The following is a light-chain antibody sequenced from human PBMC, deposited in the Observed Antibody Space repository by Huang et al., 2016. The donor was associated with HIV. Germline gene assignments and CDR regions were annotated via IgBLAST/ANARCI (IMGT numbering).Light chain of an antibody. J-gene: IGKJ5*01. CDR3: QQGFSMPIT. V-gene: IGKV1-39*01. CDR1: QSISSY. Sequence: DIQMTQSPSSLSASIGDRVTITCRASQSISSYLYWYQQKPGKAPELLTYTASNLQRGVPSRFSGSGSGTDFTLTISSLQSEDFATYYCQQGFSMPITFGQGTRLEIK. CDR2: TAS.